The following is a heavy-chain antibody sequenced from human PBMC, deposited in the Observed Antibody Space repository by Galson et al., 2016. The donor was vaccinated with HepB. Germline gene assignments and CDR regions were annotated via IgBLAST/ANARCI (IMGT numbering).Heavy chain of an antibody. Sequence: SLRLSCAASGFTLRSSILSWVRQAPGKGLEWVSSITSSSSYLYYGDSVKGRFTISRDNARNSVFLQMNSLRADDTAVYYCTRVAGAINFWGQGILVTVSS. J-gene: IGHJ4*02. D-gene: IGHD1-26*01. CDR3: TRVAGAINF. CDR1: GFTLRSSI. V-gene: IGHV3-21*01. CDR2: ITSSSSYL.